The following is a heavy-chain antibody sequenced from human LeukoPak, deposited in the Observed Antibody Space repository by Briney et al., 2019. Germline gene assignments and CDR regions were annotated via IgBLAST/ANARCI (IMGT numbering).Heavy chain of an antibody. D-gene: IGHD2-2*02. Sequence: GGSLRLSCAASGFTFSSYAMSWVRQAPGKGLEWVSAISGSGGSTYYADSVKGRFTISKDNSKNTLYLQMNSLRAEDTAVYYCAKSPAYCIGTSCYTVHGMDVWGQGTTVTVSS. CDR3: AKSPAYCIGTSCYTVHGMDV. CDR1: GFTFSSYA. J-gene: IGHJ6*02. CDR2: ISGSGGST. V-gene: IGHV3-23*01.